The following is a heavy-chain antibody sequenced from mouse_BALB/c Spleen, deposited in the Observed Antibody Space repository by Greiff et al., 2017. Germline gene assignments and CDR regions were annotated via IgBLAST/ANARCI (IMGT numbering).Heavy chain of an antibody. CDR3: ARGGYGNPLAY. Sequence: EVKLMESGAELVRPGALVKLSCKASGFNIKDYYMHWVKQRPEQGLEWIGWIDPENGNTIYDPKFQGKASITADTSSNTAYLQLSSLTSEDTAVYYCARGGYGNPLAYWGQGTLVTVSA. CDR1: GFNIKDYY. J-gene: IGHJ3*01. CDR2: IDPENGNT. V-gene: IGHV14-1*02. D-gene: IGHD2-1*01.